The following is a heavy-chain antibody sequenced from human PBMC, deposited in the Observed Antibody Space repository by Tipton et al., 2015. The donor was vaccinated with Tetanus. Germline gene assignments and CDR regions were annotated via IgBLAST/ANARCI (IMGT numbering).Heavy chain of an antibody. CDR2: SWYDGTDN. Sequence: SLRLSCAASGFIFSSYGIHWVRQAPGKGLEWVAASWYDGTDNYYADSVKGRFTISRDNSKNTLYLQMNSLRAEDTAVYYCAREADCSGGSCFSGDFDNWGQGTQVTVSS. CDR3: AREADCSGGSCFSGDFDN. J-gene: IGHJ4*02. D-gene: IGHD2-15*01. V-gene: IGHV3-33*01. CDR1: GFIFSSYG.